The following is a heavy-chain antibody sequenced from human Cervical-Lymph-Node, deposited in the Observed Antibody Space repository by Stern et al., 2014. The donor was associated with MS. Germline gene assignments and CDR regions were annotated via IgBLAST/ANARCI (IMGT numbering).Heavy chain of an antibody. J-gene: IGHJ4*02. CDR3: ARYFFWSGYGRGKGLDY. V-gene: IGHV4-59*01. Sequence: QVQLQESGPGLVKPSETLSLTCTVSGGSISSYYWSWIRQPPGKGLEWIGYIYYSGSTNYNPSLKSRVTISVDTSKNQFSLKLSSVTAADTAVYYCARYFFWSGYGRGKGLDYWGQGTLVTVSS. CDR1: GGSISSYY. D-gene: IGHD3-3*01. CDR2: IYYSGST.